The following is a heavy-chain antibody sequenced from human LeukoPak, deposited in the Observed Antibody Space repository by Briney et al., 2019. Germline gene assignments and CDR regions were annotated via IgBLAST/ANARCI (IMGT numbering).Heavy chain of an antibody. V-gene: IGHV3-23*01. CDR3: AGAELGINFRGWYFDL. D-gene: IGHD7-27*01. J-gene: IGHJ2*01. CDR1: GFTFGSYA. Sequence: PGGSLRLSCAASGFTFGSYAMSWVRQAPGKGLEWVSAITGSGVSTHYADSVKGRFTISRDNSKDSLYLQMNSLRAEDTAVYYCAGAELGINFRGWYFDLWGRGTLVTVSS. CDR2: ITGSGVST.